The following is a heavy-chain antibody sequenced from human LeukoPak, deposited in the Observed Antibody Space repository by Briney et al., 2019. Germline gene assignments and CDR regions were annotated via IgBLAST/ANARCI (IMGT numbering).Heavy chain of an antibody. V-gene: IGHV4-59*01. CDR2: IYYSGST. D-gene: IGHD3-10*01. CDR1: GGSISSYY. CDR3: ASHYGSGSFYSPFDY. J-gene: IGHJ4*02. Sequence: SETLSLTCTVSGGSISSYYWSWIRQPPGKGLEWIGYIYYSGSTNYNPSLKSRVTISLDTSKNQFSLKLNSVTAADTAVYYCASHYGSGSFYSPFDYWGQGTLVAVSS.